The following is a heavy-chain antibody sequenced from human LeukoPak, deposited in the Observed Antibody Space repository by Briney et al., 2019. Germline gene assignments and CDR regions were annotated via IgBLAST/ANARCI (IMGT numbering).Heavy chain of an antibody. CDR3: ARDLSGYYFDY. CDR2: IKQDGSEK. V-gene: IGHV3-7*01. Sequence: PGGSLRLSCAASGFTFTTYWMNWVRQAPGKGREWVASIKQDGSEKYYVDSVKGRFTISRDNTKNSLYLQMNSLRAEDTAVYYCARDLSGYYFDYWGQGTLVTVSS. J-gene: IGHJ4*02. CDR1: GFTFTTYW. D-gene: IGHD3-16*02.